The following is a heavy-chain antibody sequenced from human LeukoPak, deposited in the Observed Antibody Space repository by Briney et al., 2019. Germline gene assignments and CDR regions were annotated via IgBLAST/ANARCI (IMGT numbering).Heavy chain of an antibody. Sequence: SVKVSCKASGGTFSSYAISWVRQAPGQGLEWMGGIIPIFGTANYAQKFQGRVTITTDECTSTAYMELSSLRSEDTAVYYCARSPTDFWSGYRSEYYYYYYMDVWGKGTTVTVSS. J-gene: IGHJ6*03. CDR1: GGTFSSYA. V-gene: IGHV1-69*05. CDR3: ARSPTDFWSGYRSEYYYYYYMDV. D-gene: IGHD3-3*01. CDR2: IIPIFGTA.